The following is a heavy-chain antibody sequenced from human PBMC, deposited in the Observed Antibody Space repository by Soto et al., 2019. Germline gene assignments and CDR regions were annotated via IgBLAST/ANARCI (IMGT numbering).Heavy chain of an antibody. CDR1: GDSVSSNSAA. CDR3: ARAPYSSSSYYYYCYGMDV. Sequence: SQTLSLTCAISGDSVSSNSAAWNWIRQSPSRGLEWLGRTYYRSKWYNDYAVSVKSRITINPDTSKNQFSLQLNSVTPEDTAVYYCARAPYSSSSYYYYCYGMDVWGQGTTVTVSS. J-gene: IGHJ6*02. V-gene: IGHV6-1*01. CDR2: TYYRSKWYN. D-gene: IGHD6-13*01.